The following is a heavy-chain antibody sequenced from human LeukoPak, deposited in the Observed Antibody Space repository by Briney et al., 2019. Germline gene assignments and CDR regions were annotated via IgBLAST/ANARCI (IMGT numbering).Heavy chain of an antibody. J-gene: IGHJ4*02. V-gene: IGHV3-23*01. CDR1: GFPFSSHG. Sequence: GGSLRLSCAGSGFPFSSHGMDWVRQAPGKGLEWVSAISGSGGSTYYADSVKGRFTISRDNSKNTLYLQMNSLRAEDTAVYYCAKDLYRGYSGYDLYYFDYWGQGTLVTVSS. D-gene: IGHD5-12*01. CDR2: ISGSGGST. CDR3: AKDLYRGYSGYDLYYFDY.